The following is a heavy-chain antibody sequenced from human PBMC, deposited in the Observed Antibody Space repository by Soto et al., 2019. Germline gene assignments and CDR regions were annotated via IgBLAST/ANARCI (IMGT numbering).Heavy chain of an antibody. V-gene: IGHV1-2*04. J-gene: IGHJ4*02. CDR2: IIPNSGGT. CDR3: ARGEPYSSGSIDY. CDR1: GGTFSSYA. D-gene: IGHD6-19*01. Sequence: ASVKVSCKASGGTFSSYAISWVRQAPGQGLEWMGGIIPNSGGTNYAQKFQGWVTMTRDTSISTAYMELSRLRSDDTAVYYCARGEPYSSGSIDYWGQGTLVTVSS.